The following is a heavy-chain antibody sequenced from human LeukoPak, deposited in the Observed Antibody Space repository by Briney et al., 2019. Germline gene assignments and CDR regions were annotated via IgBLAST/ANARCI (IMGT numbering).Heavy chain of an antibody. CDR2: IHNKMTK. V-gene: IGHV4-34*01. CDR1: PESFSGYY. Sequence: SETLSLTCSVAPESFSGYYWGWFRQPPEMVREWVGGIHNKMTKNYNPTLKSRVTISSDTSKKEFYLKITSVPPADTAVYYCATGTDHLYCRDSTCFAGDFNSWGRETLVTVSS. D-gene: IGHD1-14*01. CDR3: ATGTDHLYCRDSTCFAGDFNS. J-gene: IGHJ4*02.